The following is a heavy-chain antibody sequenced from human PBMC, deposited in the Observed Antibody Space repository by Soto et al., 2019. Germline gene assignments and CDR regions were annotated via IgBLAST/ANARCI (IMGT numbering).Heavy chain of an antibody. CDR2: IYTSGST. J-gene: IGHJ3*02. D-gene: IGHD3-22*01. V-gene: IGHV4-4*07. Sequence: SETLSLTCSVSGGSISSYYWSWIRQPAGKGLEWIGRIYTSGSTNYNPSLKRRVTMSVDTSKNQFSLKLSSVTAADTAVYYCERSIPDYYDSSGYENDAFDIWGQGTMVTASS. CDR1: GGSISSYY. CDR3: ERSIPDYYDSSGYENDAFDI.